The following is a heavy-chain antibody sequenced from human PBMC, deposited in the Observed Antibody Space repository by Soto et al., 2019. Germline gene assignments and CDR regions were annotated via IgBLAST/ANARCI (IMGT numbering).Heavy chain of an antibody. Sequence: QVQLQESGPGLVKPSETLSLTCTVSGGSISSYYWSWIRQPPGKGLEWIGYIYYSGSTNYNPFLRIGASISVNTSLSLFSLKLSSVTAEVMAVYYCAAMGYYGSGTLGNFVFWGQGTLGNVSS. D-gene: IGHD3-10*01. V-gene: IGHV4-59*01. CDR3: AAMGYYGSGTLGNFVF. CDR2: IYYSGST. CDR1: GGSISSYY. J-gene: IGHJ4*02.